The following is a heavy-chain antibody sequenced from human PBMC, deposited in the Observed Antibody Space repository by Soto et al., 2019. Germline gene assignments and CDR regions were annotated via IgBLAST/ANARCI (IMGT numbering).Heavy chain of an antibody. CDR2: INPSGGST. CDR1: GYTFTSYY. J-gene: IGHJ3*02. D-gene: IGHD2-2*01. V-gene: IGHV1-46*01. Sequence: GASVKVSCKASGYTFTSYYMHWVRQAPGQGLEWMGTINPSGGSTSYAQKFQGRVTMTRDTSTSTVYMELSSLRSEDTAVYYCARSDCSSTSCQDAFDIWGQGTMVTVSS. CDR3: ARSDCSSTSCQDAFDI.